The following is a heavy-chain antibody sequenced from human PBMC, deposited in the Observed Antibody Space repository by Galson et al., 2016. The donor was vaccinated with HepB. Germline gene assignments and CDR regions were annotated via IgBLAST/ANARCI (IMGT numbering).Heavy chain of an antibody. J-gene: IGHJ5*02. D-gene: IGHD6-19*01. CDR3: ARGKRPRQWLITKWFDP. Sequence: ETLSLTCSVSGASITNTNYYWSWLRQPPGKGLEWIGEIHHTGDTNHNSSLKSRVTMSVDTSKNQFSLKLNSVTAADTAVYYCARGKRPRQWLITKWFDPWGQGTPVTVSA. CDR1: GASITNTNYY. CDR2: IHHTGDT. V-gene: IGHV4-39*07.